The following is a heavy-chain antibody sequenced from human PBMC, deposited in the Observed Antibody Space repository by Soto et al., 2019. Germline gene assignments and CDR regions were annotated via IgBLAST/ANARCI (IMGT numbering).Heavy chain of an antibody. CDR2: ISGSDGST. CDR3: AIYDYGAYAFDY. J-gene: IGHJ4*02. CDR1: GFTFNNYV. Sequence: PGGSLRLSCAASGFTFNNYVMAWVRQAPGKGLEWVSGISGSDGSTVYADSVKGRFSISRDNAKNSLYLQMNSLRAEDTAVYYCAIYDYGAYAFDYWGQGTLVTVSS. V-gene: IGHV3-21*01. D-gene: IGHD4-17*01.